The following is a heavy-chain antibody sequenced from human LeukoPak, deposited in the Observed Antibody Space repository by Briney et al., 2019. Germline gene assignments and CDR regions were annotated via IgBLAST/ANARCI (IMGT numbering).Heavy chain of an antibody. V-gene: IGHV1-2*02. CDR3: ARVGYYDFWSGCSPSTDWFDP. D-gene: IGHD3-3*01. CDR1: GYTFTGYY. CDR2: INPNSGGT. J-gene: IGHJ5*02. Sequence: ASVKVSCRASGYTFTGYYMHWVRQAPGQGLEWMGWINPNSGGTNYAQKFQGRVTMTRDTSISTAYMELSRLRSDDTAVYYCARVGYYDFWSGCSPSTDWFDPWGQGTLVTVSS.